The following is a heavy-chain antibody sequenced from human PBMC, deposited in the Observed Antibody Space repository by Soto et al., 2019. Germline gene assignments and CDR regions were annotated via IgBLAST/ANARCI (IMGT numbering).Heavy chain of an antibody. Sequence: EVQVLESGGDLVEPGGSLRLSCAASGFSFNTFDMSGVRQAPGKGLEWVSVILGRDDTTYYADPVKGRFTISRDTLKNTLHLQMNSLRVEDTALYFCTKGAWLDYWGQGTLVTVSS. CDR1: GFSFNTFD. CDR3: TKGAWLDY. V-gene: IGHV3-23*01. J-gene: IGHJ4*02. CDR2: ILGRDDTT. D-gene: IGHD5-12*01.